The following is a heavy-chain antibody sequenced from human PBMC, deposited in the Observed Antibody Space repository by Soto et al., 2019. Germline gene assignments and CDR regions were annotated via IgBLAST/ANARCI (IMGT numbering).Heavy chain of an antibody. CDR1: GVSISSSSNH. CDR3: VHLPLWFGGTDADTGGY. V-gene: IGHV4-39*01. D-gene: IGHD3-10*01. CDR2: MYYSGPT. Sequence: QLQLQESGPGLVKPSETLSLTCTVSGVSISSSSNHWGWIRQPPGKGLEWIGSMYYSGPTYYNPSLKSRVTISAHTSNNQLSLRLNFLTAADTAVYYCVHLPLWFGGTDADTGGYWGQGALVTVSS. J-gene: IGHJ4*02.